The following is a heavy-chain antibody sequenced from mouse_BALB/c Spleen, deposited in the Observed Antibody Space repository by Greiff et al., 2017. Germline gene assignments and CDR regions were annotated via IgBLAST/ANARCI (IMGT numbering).Heavy chain of an antibody. J-gene: IGHJ2*01. V-gene: IGHV1-18*01. CDR2: INPNNGGT. CDR3: ARLDYGSSAYFDY. D-gene: IGHD1-1*01. Sequence: VQLKESGPELVKPGASVKIPCKASGYTFTDYNMDWVKQSHGKSLEWIGDINPNNGGTIYNQKFKGKATLTVDKSSSTAYMELRSLTSEDTAVYYCARLDYGSSAYFDYWGQGTTLTVSS. CDR1: GYTFTDYN.